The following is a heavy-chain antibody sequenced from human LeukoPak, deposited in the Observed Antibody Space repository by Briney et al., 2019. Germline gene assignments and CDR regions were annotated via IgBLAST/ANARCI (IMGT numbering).Heavy chain of an antibody. CDR3: AKDGDGSMDV. Sequence: QAGGSLRLSCAASGFTFSSYGMSWVRQAPGKGLEWVSAISGSDGSTFYADSVKGRFTISRDNSKNTLYLQMNSLRAEDTAVYYCAKDGDGSMDVWGKGTTVTVSS. V-gene: IGHV3-23*01. J-gene: IGHJ6*03. CDR1: GFTFSSYG. D-gene: IGHD5-24*01. CDR2: ISGSDGST.